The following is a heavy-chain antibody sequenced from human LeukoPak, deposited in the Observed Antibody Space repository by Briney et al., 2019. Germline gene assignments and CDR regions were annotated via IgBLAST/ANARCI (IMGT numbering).Heavy chain of an antibody. CDR3: AGVQLGVGADG. J-gene: IGHJ4*02. D-gene: IGHD1-26*01. Sequence: GGSLRLSCAASGFTFSSYWMHWVRQAPGKGLVWVSRINSDGSFTTYADSVKGRFTISRDNAKNMLYLQMNSLRAEDTAVYYCAGVQLGVGADGWGQGTLVTVSS. CDR1: GFTFSSYW. V-gene: IGHV3-74*01. CDR2: INSDGSFT.